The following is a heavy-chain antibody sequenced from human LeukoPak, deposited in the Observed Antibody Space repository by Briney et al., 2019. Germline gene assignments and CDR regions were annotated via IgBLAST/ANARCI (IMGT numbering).Heavy chain of an antibody. CDR3: ARTTTAYYYDSSGYPFYYYYGMDV. V-gene: IGHV4-34*01. D-gene: IGHD3-22*01. CDR1: GGSISSYY. CDR2: INHSGST. J-gene: IGHJ6*02. Sequence: SETLSLTCTVSGGSISSYYWSWIRQPPGKGLEWIGEINHSGSTNYNPSLKSRVTISVDTSKNQFSLKLSSVTAADTAVYYCARTTTAYYYDSSGYPFYYYYGMDVWGQGTTVTVSS.